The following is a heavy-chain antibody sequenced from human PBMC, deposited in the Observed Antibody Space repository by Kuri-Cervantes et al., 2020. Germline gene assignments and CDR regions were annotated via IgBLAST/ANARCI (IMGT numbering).Heavy chain of an antibody. J-gene: IGHJ4*02. CDR2: IWYDGSNK. Sequence: GGSLRLSCAASGFTFSPYGMHWVRQPPGKGLEWVAVIWYDGSNKYYADSVKGRFTISRDNSKNTLYLQMNSLRAEDTAVYYCASLVGNWGSYGYWGQGTLVTVSS. CDR1: GFTFSPYG. V-gene: IGHV3-33*01. CDR3: ASLVGNWGSYGY. D-gene: IGHD7-27*01.